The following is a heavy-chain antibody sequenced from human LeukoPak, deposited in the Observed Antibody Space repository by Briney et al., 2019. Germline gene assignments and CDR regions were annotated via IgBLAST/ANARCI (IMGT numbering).Heavy chain of an antibody. CDR3: ARLSPVVPAATINWFDL. CDR1: GGSFRGCY. V-gene: IGHV4-34*01. Sequence: ETLSLTCAVYGGSFRGCYWSWMREPRGEGVEGSGEINHSGSTNYNPSLKSRLTISVDTPNNQFPLKLSSVTAADTAVYYCARLSPVVPAATINWFDLWGQGTLVTVSS. D-gene: IGHD2-2*01. J-gene: IGHJ5*02. CDR2: INHSGST.